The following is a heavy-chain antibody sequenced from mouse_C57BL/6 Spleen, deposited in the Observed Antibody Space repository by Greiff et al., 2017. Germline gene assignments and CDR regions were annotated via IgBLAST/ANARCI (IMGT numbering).Heavy chain of an antibody. CDR1: GYTFTDYN. CDR2: INPNNGGT. J-gene: IGHJ3*01. Sequence: VQLQQSGPELVKPGASVKIPCKASGYTFTDYNMDWVKQSHGKSLEWIGDINPNNGGTIYNQKFKGKATLTVDKSSSTAYMELRSLTSEDTAVYYCARIYDGPHGGFAYWGQGTLVTVSA. D-gene: IGHD2-3*01. V-gene: IGHV1-18*01. CDR3: ARIYDGPHGGFAY.